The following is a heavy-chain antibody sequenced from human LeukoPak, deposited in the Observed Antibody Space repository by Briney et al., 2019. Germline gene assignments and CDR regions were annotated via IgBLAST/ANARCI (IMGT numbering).Heavy chain of an antibody. CDR2: INHSGST. Sequence: PSETLSLTCAVYGGSFSGYYWSWIRQPPGKGLEWIGEINHSGSTNYNPSLKRRVTISVDTSKNQFSLKLSSVTAADTAVYYCARGDYDQPSRHYYYYMDVWDKGTTVTVSS. V-gene: IGHV4-34*01. CDR3: ARGDYDQPSRHYYYYMDV. J-gene: IGHJ6*03. D-gene: IGHD4-17*01. CDR1: GGSFSGYY.